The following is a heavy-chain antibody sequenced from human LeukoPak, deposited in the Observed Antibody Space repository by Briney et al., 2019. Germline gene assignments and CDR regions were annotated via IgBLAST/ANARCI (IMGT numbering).Heavy chain of an antibody. CDR1: GFTFSTYA. J-gene: IGHJ4*02. Sequence: QPGGSLRLSCAASGFTFSTYAMTWVRQAPGKGLEWVSAISGSGGSTYTADSVKGRFTISRNNSKNTLYLQMNSLRAEDTAIYYCAKIPHSSYYYDSSGYLDYWGQGTLVSVSS. D-gene: IGHD3-22*01. CDR2: ISGSGGST. CDR3: AKIPHSSYYYDSSGYLDY. V-gene: IGHV3-23*01.